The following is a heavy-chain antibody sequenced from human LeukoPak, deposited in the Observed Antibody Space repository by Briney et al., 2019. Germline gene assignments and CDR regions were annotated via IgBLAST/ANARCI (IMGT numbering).Heavy chain of an antibody. CDR2: ISASDDST. CDR3: AKEWTSAWSEGYVDY. CDR1: GFTFSSYA. D-gene: IGHD6-19*01. V-gene: IGHV3-23*01. Sequence: PGRSLRLSCAASGFTFSSYAMDWVRQAPGMGLEWVSGISASDDSTYYADSVKGRFTISRDNSNSALYLQMNSLRAEDTAVYYCAKEWTSAWSEGYVDYWGQGTLVTVSS. J-gene: IGHJ4*02.